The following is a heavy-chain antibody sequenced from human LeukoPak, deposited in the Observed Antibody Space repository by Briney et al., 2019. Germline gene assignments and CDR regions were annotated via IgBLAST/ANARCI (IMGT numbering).Heavy chain of an antibody. D-gene: IGHD2-8*01. CDR1: GGSINTYY. Sequence: SETLSLTCTVSGGSINTYYWSWIRQPAGKGLEYIGRIYTSGSTNYNPSLKSRVTMSVDTSKNQFSLKLSSVTAADTAVYYCARRMTNYYYYYMDVWGKGTTVTVSS. V-gene: IGHV4-4*07. CDR3: ARRMTNYYYYYMDV. J-gene: IGHJ6*03. CDR2: IYTSGST.